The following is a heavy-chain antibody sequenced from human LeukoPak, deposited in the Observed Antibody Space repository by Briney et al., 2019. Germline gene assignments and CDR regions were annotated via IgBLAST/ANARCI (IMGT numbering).Heavy chain of an antibody. V-gene: IGHV4-59*01. J-gene: IGHJ6*02. D-gene: IGHD3-3*01. CDR1: GGSISSYY. CDR3: ARGLPRIVGVVMRYYYGMDV. CDR2: IYYSVST. Sequence: SQTLSLTCTVSGGSISSYYWSWIRQPPGKGLGWIGYIYYSVSTNYNPSLKSRVTISVDTSKNQFSLKLSSVTAADTAVYSWARGLPRIVGVVMRYYYGMDVWGQGTTVTVSS.